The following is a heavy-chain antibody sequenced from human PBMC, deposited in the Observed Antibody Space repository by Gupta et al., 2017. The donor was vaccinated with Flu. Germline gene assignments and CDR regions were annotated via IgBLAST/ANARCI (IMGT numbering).Heavy chain of an antibody. CDR1: GFTFSSYW. Sequence: EVQLVESGGGLVQPGGSLRLSCAASGFTFSSYWMHWVRQAPGKGLVWVSRINSDGSSTSYADSVKGRFTISRDNAKNTLYLQMNSLRAEDTAVYYCAREDGVDYGDYGGRWFSYSSVDYWGQGTLVTVSS. CDR3: AREDGVDYGDYGGRWFSYSSVDY. D-gene: IGHD4-17*01. CDR2: INSDGSST. J-gene: IGHJ4*02. V-gene: IGHV3-74*01.